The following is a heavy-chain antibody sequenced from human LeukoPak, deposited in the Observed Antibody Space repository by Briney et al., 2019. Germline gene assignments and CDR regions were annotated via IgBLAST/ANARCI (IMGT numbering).Heavy chain of an antibody. CDR3: ARASRIAARQRSDYYYYMDV. V-gene: IGHV1-8*01. J-gene: IGHJ6*03. D-gene: IGHD6-6*01. Sequence: AAVKVSCKASGYTFTSYDINCVRQAAGQGLDWMGWKNPNSGNTGYAQKFQGRVTMTRNTSMSTAYMELSSLRSEDTAVYYCARASRIAARQRSDYYYYMDVWDKGTTVTVSS. CDR1: GYTFTSYD. CDR2: KNPNSGNT.